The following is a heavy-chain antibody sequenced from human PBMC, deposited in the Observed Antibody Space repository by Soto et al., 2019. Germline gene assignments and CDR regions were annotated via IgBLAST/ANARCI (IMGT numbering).Heavy chain of an antibody. CDR3: AIVERGAFHL. CDR1: GFTFSYYW. D-gene: IGHD1-26*01. V-gene: IGHV3-74*01. CDR2: IHSDGSST. Sequence: EVQLVESGGGLVRPGGSLRLSCAASGFTFSYYWMHWVRQAPGKGLVWVSRIHSDGSSTTYAAFVKGLFLSSRDSARKTVDLQLPSVTVGDTAVYHTAIVERGAFHLWGEGTVVTVAS. J-gene: IGHJ3*01.